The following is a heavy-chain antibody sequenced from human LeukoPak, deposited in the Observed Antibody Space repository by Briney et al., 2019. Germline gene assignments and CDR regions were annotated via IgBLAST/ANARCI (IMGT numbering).Heavy chain of an antibody. V-gene: IGHV1-69*13. J-gene: IGHJ3*02. D-gene: IGHD3-9*01. CDR3: ARRTQYILTGYYGSNAFDI. CDR1: GGTFSSYA. Sequence: GASVKVSCKASGGTFSSYAISWVRQAPGQGLEWMGGIIPIFGTANYAQKFQGRVTITADESTSTAYMELSSLRSEDTAVYYCARRTQYILTGYYGSNAFDIWGQGTMVTVSS. CDR2: IIPIFGTA.